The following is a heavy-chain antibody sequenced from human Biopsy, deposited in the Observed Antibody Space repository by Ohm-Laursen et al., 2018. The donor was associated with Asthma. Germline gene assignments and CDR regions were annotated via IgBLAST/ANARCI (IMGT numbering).Heavy chain of an antibody. CDR3: VRATSTWSQSGPHFFDH. CDR1: PSSINDYY. CDR2: VHSSGST. V-gene: IGHV4-59*07. J-gene: IGHJ5*02. Sequence: SDTLSLTCIVSPSSINDYYWNWIRQFPGKGLEWIGYVHSSGSTRFNPSLKSRVTVSVDTSVDQVSLKLSSVSAADTAIYYCVRATSTWSQSGPHFFDHWGPGTLVTVSS. D-gene: IGHD6-13*01.